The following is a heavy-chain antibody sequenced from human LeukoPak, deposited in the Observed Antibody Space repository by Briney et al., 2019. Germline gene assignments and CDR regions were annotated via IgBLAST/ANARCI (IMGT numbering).Heavy chain of an antibody. D-gene: IGHD3-10*01. V-gene: IGHV3-21*01. CDR1: GFTFSSYS. CDR3: ASDQVMVRGDLFDY. J-gene: IGHJ4*02. CDR2: ISSSSGYI. Sequence: TGGSLRLSCAASGFTFSSYSMNWVRQAPGKGLEWVSSISSSSGYIYYADSVKGRFTISRDNAKNSLYLQMNSLRAEDTAVYYCASDQVMVRGDLFDYWGQGTLVTVSS.